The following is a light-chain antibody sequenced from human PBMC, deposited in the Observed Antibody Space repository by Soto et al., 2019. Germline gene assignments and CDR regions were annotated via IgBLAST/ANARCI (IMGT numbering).Light chain of an antibody. CDR1: NSDVGAYNS. CDR3: TSFTSSNTWV. V-gene: IGLV2-14*01. J-gene: IGLJ3*02. Sequence: QSVLTQPASVSGSPGQSITISCTGTNSDVGAYNSVSWYQQHPDKAPKLMIYEVNNRPSGVSNRFSGSKSGNTASLTISGLQAEDEADYYCTSFTSSNTWVFGGGTKVIVL. CDR2: EVN.